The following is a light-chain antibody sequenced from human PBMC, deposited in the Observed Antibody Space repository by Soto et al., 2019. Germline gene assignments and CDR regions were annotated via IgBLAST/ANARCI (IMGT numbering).Light chain of an antibody. CDR3: QVYNSLSLS. V-gene: IGKV1-5*01. CDR2: DAS. Sequence: NRMSQSPSTLSASVGDRVAITCRASQSISSWLAWYQQKPGKAPKLLIYDASSLESGVPSRFSGSGSGTEFTLTISSLQPDDFATYYCQVYNSLSLSFGGGAKVDI. J-gene: IGKJ4*01. CDR1: QSISSW.